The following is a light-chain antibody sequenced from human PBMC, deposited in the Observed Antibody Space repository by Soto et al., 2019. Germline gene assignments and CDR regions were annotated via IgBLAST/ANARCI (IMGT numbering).Light chain of an antibody. Sequence: QSVLTQPPSASGTPGQRVTISCSGSRSNIGGNPVNWYQQLPGTAPKLLIYSTNQRPSGVPDRFSGSQSGTSASLAISGLQSEDEADYFCAAWDDSPKDHYVFGTGTKLTVL. CDR3: AAWDDSPKDHYV. V-gene: IGLV1-44*01. CDR1: RSNIGGNP. CDR2: STN. J-gene: IGLJ1*01.